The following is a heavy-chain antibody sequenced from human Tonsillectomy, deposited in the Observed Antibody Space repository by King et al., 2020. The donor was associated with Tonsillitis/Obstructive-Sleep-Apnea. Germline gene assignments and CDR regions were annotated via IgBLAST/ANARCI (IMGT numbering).Heavy chain of an antibody. J-gene: IGHJ6*03. CDR1: GFTFTSSA. D-gene: IGHD3-9*01. V-gene: IGHV1-58*01. CDR3: AAGGDYNILTGYRTYYMDV. Sequence: VQLVQSGPEVKKPGTSVKVSCKASGFTFTSSAVQWVRQARGQRLEWIGWIVLGSGNTNYAQKFQERVTITRDMSTSTDYMELSSLRSEDTAVYACAAGGDYNILTGYRTYYMDVWGKGTTVTVSS. CDR2: IVLGSGNT.